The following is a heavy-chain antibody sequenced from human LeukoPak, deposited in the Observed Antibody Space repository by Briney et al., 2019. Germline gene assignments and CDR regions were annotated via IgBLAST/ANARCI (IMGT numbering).Heavy chain of an antibody. J-gene: IGHJ5*02. CDR2: INQDGSEK. V-gene: IGHV3-7*01. CDR1: GFTFSSYW. D-gene: IGHD3-3*01. Sequence: GGALRLSCAASGFTFSSYWMSWVRQAPGKGREGVANINQDGSEKYYVDSVKGRFTISRDNDKNSLYLQMTSLRAEDTAVYYCARERRGYYDFWSGYSNWFDPWGQGTLVTVSS. CDR3: ARERRGYYDFWSGYSNWFDP.